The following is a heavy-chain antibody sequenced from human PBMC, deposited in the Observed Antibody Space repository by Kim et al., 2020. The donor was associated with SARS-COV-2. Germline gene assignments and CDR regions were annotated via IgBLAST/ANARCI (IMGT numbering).Heavy chain of an antibody. V-gene: IGHV1-3*01. CDR2: INANNGNI. CDR3: AREIGNYYYYGMDV. CDR1: GYALTSNP. J-gene: IGHJ6*02. Sequence: ASVKVSCKASGYALTSNPMHWVRQAPGQRPEWMGWINANNGNIKYSEKFQGRVTIASDTSASTAYMELSSLTSEDTAVYYCAREIGNYYYYGMDVWGQGTTVTVSS. D-gene: IGHD1-26*01.